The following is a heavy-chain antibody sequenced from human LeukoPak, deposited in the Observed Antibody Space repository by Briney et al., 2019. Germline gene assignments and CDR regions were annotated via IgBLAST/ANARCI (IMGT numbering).Heavy chain of an antibody. CDR1: GGTFSSYA. D-gene: IGHD3-10*01. V-gene: IGHV1-69*13. Sequence: SVKVSCKASGGTFSSYAISWVRQAPGQGLEWMGGIIPIFGTANYAQKFQGRVTITADESTSTAYMELSSLRSEDTAVYYCAGSEGLGSCYRDYYYYGMDVWGQGTTVTVSS. CDR3: AGSEGLGSCYRDYYYYGMDV. CDR2: IIPIFGTA. J-gene: IGHJ6*02.